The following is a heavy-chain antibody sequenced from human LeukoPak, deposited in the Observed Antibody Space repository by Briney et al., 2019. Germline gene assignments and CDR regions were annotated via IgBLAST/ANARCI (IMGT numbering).Heavy chain of an antibody. J-gene: IGHJ4*02. V-gene: IGHV3-23*01. CDR1: GFSFNTYA. CDR2: ISADGHQT. Sequence: GGSLRLSCAASGFSFNTYAMTWVRRAPGKGLEWVSFISADGHQTYYADSVKGRFTISRDNSMKTLFLQMNSLRVEDTAVYYCEEAGYWAQGALVIVSS. CDR3: EEAGY. D-gene: IGHD6-19*01.